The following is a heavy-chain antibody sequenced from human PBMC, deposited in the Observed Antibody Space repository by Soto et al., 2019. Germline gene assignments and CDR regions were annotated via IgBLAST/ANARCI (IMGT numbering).Heavy chain of an antibody. Sequence: GGSLRLSCAASGFTFSEYAMTWVRQAPGKGLEWVSVIGGAGSNIYYADSVEGRFTVSRDDSKNTLYLRMDSLRVEDTAVYYSEKDFGSSNGVYDPFDIWGPETMVNVS. CDR1: GFTFSEYA. D-gene: IGHD2-15*01. J-gene: IGHJ3*02. CDR3: EKDFGSSNGVYDPFDI. CDR2: IGGAGSNI. V-gene: IGHV3-23*01.